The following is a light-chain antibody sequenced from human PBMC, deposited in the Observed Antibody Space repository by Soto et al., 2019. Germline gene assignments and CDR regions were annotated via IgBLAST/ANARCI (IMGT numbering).Light chain of an antibody. CDR2: AAS. V-gene: IGKV1-39*01. J-gene: IGKJ1*01. CDR3: QQSYSTTWT. CDR1: QGISTY. Sequence: DIQMTQSPSSLSASVGDRVTITCRASQGISTYLNWYQQKPVKAPKLLIYAASSLQSGVPSRFSGSGSETDFTLTISSLQPEDFATYSCQQSYSTTWTFGQGTKVEFK.